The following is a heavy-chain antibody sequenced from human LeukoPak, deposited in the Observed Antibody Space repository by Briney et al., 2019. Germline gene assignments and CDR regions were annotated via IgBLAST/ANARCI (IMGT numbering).Heavy chain of an antibody. CDR2: INHSGST. J-gene: IGHJ4*02. CDR1: GGSISSYY. D-gene: IGHD1-26*01. Sequence: SETLSLTCTVSGGSISSYYWSWIRQPPGKGLEWIGEINHSGSTNYNPSLKSRVTISVDTSKNQFSLKLSSVTAADTAVYYCARGFDGGSYGVYWGQGTLVTVSS. V-gene: IGHV4-34*01. CDR3: ARGFDGGSYGVY.